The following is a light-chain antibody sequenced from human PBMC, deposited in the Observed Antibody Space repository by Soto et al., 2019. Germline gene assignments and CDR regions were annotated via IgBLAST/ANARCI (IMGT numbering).Light chain of an antibody. CDR3: CSNAGSYPFV. J-gene: IGLJ1*01. Sequence: QSVLTQPRSVSGSPGQSVTISCTVTSSDVGGYNYVSWYQHHTGKAPKLMIYDVDKRPSGVPGRFSGSKSGNTASLTISGLQAEDEADYYCCSNAGSYPFVFGTGTKVTV. V-gene: IGLV2-11*01. CDR2: DVD. CDR1: SSDVGGYNY.